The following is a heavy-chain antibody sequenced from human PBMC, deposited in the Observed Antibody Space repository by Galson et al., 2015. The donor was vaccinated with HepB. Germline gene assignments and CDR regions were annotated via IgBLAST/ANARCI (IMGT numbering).Heavy chain of an antibody. D-gene: IGHD2/OR15-2a*01. V-gene: IGHV3-23*01. CDR1: GFTFSSYS. CDR2: ISAGGDRA. J-gene: IGHJ4*02. CDR3: AKAFPAPSRYSFDL. Sequence: SLRLSCAASGFTFSSYSMWWARQAPGKGLEWVSVISAGGDRAYYAASVKGRFTISRDNSKNIMYIQMNSLRAEDTAVYFCAKAFPAPSRYSFDLWGQGTLVTVSS.